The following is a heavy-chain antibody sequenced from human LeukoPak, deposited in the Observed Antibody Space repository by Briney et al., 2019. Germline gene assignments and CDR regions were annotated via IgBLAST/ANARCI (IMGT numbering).Heavy chain of an antibody. V-gene: IGHV3-23*01. J-gene: IGHJ4*02. Sequence: GGSPRLSCAASGFTFSSYAMSWVRQAPGKGLEWVSAISGSGGSTYYADSVKGRFTISRDNSKNTLYLQMNSLRAEDTAVYYCAKDGGMTTVTTFDYWGQGTLVTVSS. CDR3: AKDGGMTTVTTFDY. D-gene: IGHD4-17*01. CDR1: GFTFSSYA. CDR2: ISGSGGST.